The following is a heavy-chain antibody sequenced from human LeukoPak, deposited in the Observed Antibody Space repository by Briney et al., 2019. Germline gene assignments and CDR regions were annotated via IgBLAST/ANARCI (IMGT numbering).Heavy chain of an antibody. D-gene: IGHD3-10*02. V-gene: IGHV4-34*01. CDR1: GGSFSGYY. CDR2: INHSGRT. CDR3: ARHPHTVLFSFDY. J-gene: IGHJ4*02. Sequence: KTSETLSLTCAVYGGSFSGYYWSWLRQPPGKGLEWIGEINHSGRTNDNPSLKSRVTISVDTSKTQFSLKLSSVTAADTAVYYCARHPHTVLFSFDYWGQGTLVTVSS.